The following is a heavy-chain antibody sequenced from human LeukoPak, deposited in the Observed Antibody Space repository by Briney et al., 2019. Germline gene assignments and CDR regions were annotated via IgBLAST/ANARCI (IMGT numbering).Heavy chain of an antibody. Sequence: SETLALTCNVSGGSFTNYYWSWIRQTPDMGLELIGQINHSGDTSYNPSLRSRVTLSVDRSKNQFSLKVTSVTAADTGVYYCARGPGTVGLSPWGQGTLVTVSS. D-gene: IGHD1/OR15-1a*01. J-gene: IGHJ5*02. CDR2: INHSGDT. CDR1: GGSFTNYY. CDR3: ARGPGTVGLSP. V-gene: IGHV4-34*01.